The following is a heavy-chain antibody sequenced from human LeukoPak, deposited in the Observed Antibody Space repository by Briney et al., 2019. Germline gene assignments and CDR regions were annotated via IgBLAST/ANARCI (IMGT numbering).Heavy chain of an antibody. D-gene: IGHD5-24*01. J-gene: IGHJ4*02. CDR2: IKGDSSDT. CDR3: ARDGDAYNFDY. Sequence: GGSLRLSCAASEFSVGSNYMTWVRQAPGKGLVWVSRIKGDSSDTIYADSVKGRFTISRDNAKNTVYLQMNSLRREDTAVYYCARDGDAYNFDYWGQGTLVTVSS. V-gene: IGHV3-74*01. CDR1: EFSVGSNY.